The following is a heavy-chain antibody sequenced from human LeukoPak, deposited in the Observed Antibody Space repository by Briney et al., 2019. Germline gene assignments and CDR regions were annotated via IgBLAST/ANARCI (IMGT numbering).Heavy chain of an antibody. CDR2: IYYSGST. CDR1: GGSISSYY. CDR3: ARRPMIRGVSHAFDI. Sequence: SETLSLTCTVSGGSISSYYWSWIRQPPGKGLEWIGYIYYSGSTNYNPSLKSRVTISVDTSKNQFSLKLSSVTAADTAVYYCARRPMIRGVSHAFDIWGQGTMVTVSS. J-gene: IGHJ3*02. V-gene: IGHV4-59*01. D-gene: IGHD3-10*01.